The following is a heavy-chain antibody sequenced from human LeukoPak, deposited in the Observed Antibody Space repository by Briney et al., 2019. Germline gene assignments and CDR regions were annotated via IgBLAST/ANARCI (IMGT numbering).Heavy chain of an antibody. CDR3: ENKDDSKRHLLY. CDR2: IFWDDDT. Sequence: GPTLVKPTQILTLPFTVHGAALSSSGVGVGWIRQPPGKALDWLALIFWDDDTRYSPSLKSRLTITKDTSKNQVVLTMINLDPVDTATYFCENKDDSKRHLLYWGQGTLVTVPS. V-gene: IGHV2-5*02. D-gene: IGHD3-22*01. CDR1: GAALSSSGVG. J-gene: IGHJ4*02.